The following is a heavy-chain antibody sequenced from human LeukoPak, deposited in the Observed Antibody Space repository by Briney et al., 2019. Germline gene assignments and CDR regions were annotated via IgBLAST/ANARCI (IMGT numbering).Heavy chain of an antibody. CDR3: ARDPTHYYDSSGYYFGYYYYYMDV. V-gene: IGHV3-21*01. CDR2: ISSSSSYI. J-gene: IGHJ6*03. D-gene: IGHD3-22*01. Sequence: PGGSLRLSCAASGFTFSSYSMNWVRQAPGKGLEWVSSISSSSSYIYYADSVKGRFIISRDNAKNSLYLQMNSLRAEDTAVYYCARDPTHYYDSSGYYFGYYYYYMDVWGKGTTVTVSS. CDR1: GFTFSSYS.